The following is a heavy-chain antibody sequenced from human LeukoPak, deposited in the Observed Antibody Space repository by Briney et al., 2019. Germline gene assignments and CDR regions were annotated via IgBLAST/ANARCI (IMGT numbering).Heavy chain of an antibody. D-gene: IGHD3-22*01. CDR1: GGSISSGGYY. V-gene: IGHV4-31*03. J-gene: IGHJ4*02. CDR3: ARGYYDSSGYGPIVDY. Sequence: PSQTLSLTCTVSGGSISSGGYYWSWIRQHPGKGLEWIGYICYSGSTYYNPSLKSRVTISVDTSKNQFSLKLSSVTAADTAVYYCARGYYDSSGYGPIVDYWGQGTLVTVSS. CDR2: ICYSGST.